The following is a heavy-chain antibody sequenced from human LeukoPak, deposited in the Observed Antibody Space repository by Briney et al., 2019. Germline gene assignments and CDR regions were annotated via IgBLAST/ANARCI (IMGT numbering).Heavy chain of an antibody. CDR1: GFAFSSYS. D-gene: IGHD5-18*01. J-gene: IGHJ6*03. CDR3: ARDIYGAAYGYSYGYGYCMDV. CDR2: ISSSSSTT. V-gene: IGHV3-48*01. Sequence: PGGSLRLSCAASGFAFSSYSMNWVRQAPGKGLEWVSYISSSSSTTYYADSVKGRFTISRDNAKNSLYLQMNSLRAEDTAVYHCARDIYGAAYGYSYGYGYCMDVWGKGTTVTVSS.